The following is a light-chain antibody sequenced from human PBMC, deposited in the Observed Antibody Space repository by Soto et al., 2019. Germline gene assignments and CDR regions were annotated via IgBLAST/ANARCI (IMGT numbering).Light chain of an antibody. V-gene: IGKV3-15*01. CDR3: QQYNVWPPIT. CDR2: YAS. J-gene: IGKJ5*01. Sequence: EVMMTQSPATLSVSPGERATLSCRASQDVSNNIAWYQQKPGQAPRLLIYYASTRATGVPARFSGIGSGTEFTLTISSLQSEDFALYYCQQYNVWPPITFGQGTRLEIK. CDR1: QDVSNN.